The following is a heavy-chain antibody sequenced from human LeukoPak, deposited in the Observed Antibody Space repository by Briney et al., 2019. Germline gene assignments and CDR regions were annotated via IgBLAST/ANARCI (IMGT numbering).Heavy chain of an antibody. D-gene: IGHD6-19*01. CDR3: ASLGPSGWYREVGAFDI. J-gene: IGHJ3*02. Sequence: GRSLRLSCAASRFTFSSYAMHWVRQAPGKGLEWVAVIPYDGSNKYYADSVKGRFTISRDNSKNTLYLQMNSLRAEDTAVYYCASLGPSGWYREVGAFDIWGQGTMVTVSS. CDR2: IPYDGSNK. CDR1: RFTFSSYA. V-gene: IGHV3-30*04.